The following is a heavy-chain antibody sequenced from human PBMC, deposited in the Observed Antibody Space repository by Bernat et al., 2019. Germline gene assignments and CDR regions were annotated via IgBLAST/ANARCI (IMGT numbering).Heavy chain of an antibody. CDR1: GYTFTGYY. Sequence: QVQLVQSGAEVKKPGASVKVSCKASGYTFTGYYMHWVRQAPGQGLEWMGWINPNSGGTNYAQKFQGWVTMTRDTSISTAYMELSRLRSDDTAVYYCGREEKGYCSGGSCYWNNWFDPWGQGTLVTVSS. V-gene: IGHV1-2*04. CDR2: INPNSGGT. D-gene: IGHD2-15*01. CDR3: GREEKGYCSGGSCYWNNWFDP. J-gene: IGHJ5*02.